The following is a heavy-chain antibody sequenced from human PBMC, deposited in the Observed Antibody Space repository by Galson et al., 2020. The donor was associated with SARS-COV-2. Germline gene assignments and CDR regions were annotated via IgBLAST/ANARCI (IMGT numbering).Heavy chain of an antibody. CDR2: INHSGST. V-gene: IGHV4-34*01. Sequence: SQTLSLTCAVYGGSFSGYYWSWIRQPPGKGLEWIGEINHSGSTNYNPSLKSRVTISVDTSKNQFSLKLSSVTAADTAVYYCASATDRYLVEVDYYYYGMDVWGQGTTVTVSS. J-gene: IGHJ6*02. D-gene: IGHD2-15*01. CDR3: ASATDRYLVEVDYYYYGMDV. CDR1: GGSFSGYY.